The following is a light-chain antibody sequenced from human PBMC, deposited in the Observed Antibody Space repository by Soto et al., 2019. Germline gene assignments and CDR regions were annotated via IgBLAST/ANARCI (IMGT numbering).Light chain of an antibody. CDR1: QSISSY. J-gene: IGKJ2*01. CDR3: QQSYSTPPT. CDR2: AAS. Sequence: DIQMTQSPSSLSASVGDRVTITCRASQSISSYLNWYQQKPGKAPKLLIYAASRLQSGVPSRFSGSGSGTDVTLTISSLQPEDFATYYCQQSYSTPPTFGQGTKLEIK. V-gene: IGKV1-39*01.